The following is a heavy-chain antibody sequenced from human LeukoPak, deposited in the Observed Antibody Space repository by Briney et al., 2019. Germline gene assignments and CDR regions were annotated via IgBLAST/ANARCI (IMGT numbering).Heavy chain of an antibody. CDR2: IYSSGST. CDR1: GFTVSSND. D-gene: IGHD2-2*01. CDR3: ARASWRYCSSTSCYGNWFDL. J-gene: IGHJ5*02. Sequence: GGSLRLSGAASGFTVSSNDMSWVRQAPGKGLEWISDIYSSGSTYYADSVKGRFTIFRAHSKNTVYLQMTSLRAEDTAVYYCARASWRYCSSTSCYGNWFDLWGQGTLVTVSS. V-gene: IGHV3-53*01.